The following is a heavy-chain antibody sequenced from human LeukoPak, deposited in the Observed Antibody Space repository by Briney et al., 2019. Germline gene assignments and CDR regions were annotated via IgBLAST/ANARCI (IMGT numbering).Heavy chain of an antibody. J-gene: IGHJ4*02. D-gene: IGHD6-19*01. Sequence: SETVSLTFTFCGGSISCYYWSWFRQPRGKGLEWIGSFYNSGSTSYNPSLPSRVTISLDTSKNLFSLRLTSVTAADTAVYYCASTQQWLASYYWGQGALVTVSS. V-gene: IGHV4-59*08. CDR1: GGSISCYY. CDR3: ASTQQWLASYY. CDR2: FYNSGST.